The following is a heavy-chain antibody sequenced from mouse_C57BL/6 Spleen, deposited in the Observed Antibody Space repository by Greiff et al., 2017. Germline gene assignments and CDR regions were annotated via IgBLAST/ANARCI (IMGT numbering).Heavy chain of an antibody. J-gene: IGHJ4*01. CDR1: GFTFSSYA. CDR2: ISDGGSYT. V-gene: IGHV5-4*01. CDR3: ARDPAHSNCMDY. D-gene: IGHD2-5*01. Sequence: EVHLVESGGGLVKPGGSLKLSCAASGFTFSSYAMSWVRQTPEKRLEWVATISDGGSYTYYPDNVKGRFTISRDNAMNNLYLQMSHLKSEDTAMYYCARDPAHSNCMDYWGQGTSVTVSS.